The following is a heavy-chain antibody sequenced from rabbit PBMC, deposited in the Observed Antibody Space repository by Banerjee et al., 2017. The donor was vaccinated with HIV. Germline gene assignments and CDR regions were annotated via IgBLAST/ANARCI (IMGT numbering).Heavy chain of an antibody. D-gene: IGHD2-1*01. CDR3: ARALTMDYFNL. CDR1: GIDFSSSHY. Sequence: QSLEESGGDLVKPGTSLTLTCKASGIDFSSSHYMCWVRQAPGKGLEWIACITAAGTSGSTYYASWAKGRFTISKTSSTTVTLQMTSLTAADTATYFCARALTMDYFNLWGQGTLVTVS. CDR2: ITAAGTSGST. V-gene: IGHV1S40*01. J-gene: IGHJ4*01.